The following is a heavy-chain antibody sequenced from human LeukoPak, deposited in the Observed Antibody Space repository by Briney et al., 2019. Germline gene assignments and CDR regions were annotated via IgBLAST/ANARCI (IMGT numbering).Heavy chain of an antibody. V-gene: IGHV3-23*01. CDR1: GFTSSSYA. Sequence: GGSLRLXCAASGFTSSSYAMSWVRRAPGEGLEWVSAISGSGGSAYYADSVKGRFTISRDNSKNTLYLQMNSLRAEDTAVYYCAKDSSGYYYEYYFDYWGQGTLVTVSS. CDR2: ISGSGGSA. J-gene: IGHJ4*02. D-gene: IGHD3-22*01. CDR3: AKDSSGYYYEYYFDY.